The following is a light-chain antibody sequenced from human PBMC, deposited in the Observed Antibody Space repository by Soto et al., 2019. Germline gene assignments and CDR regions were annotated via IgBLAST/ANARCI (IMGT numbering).Light chain of an antibody. CDR2: GAS. Sequence: EIVMTQSPATLSVSPGERATLSCRASQSVSSNLAWYQQKPGQAPRLLIYGASTRAMGIPARFSGSGSGTEFNLNISSLQSEDFAVYHCQQYDSWPPWTFGQGTKVEIK. V-gene: IGKV3-15*01. J-gene: IGKJ1*01. CDR3: QQYDSWPPWT. CDR1: QSVSSN.